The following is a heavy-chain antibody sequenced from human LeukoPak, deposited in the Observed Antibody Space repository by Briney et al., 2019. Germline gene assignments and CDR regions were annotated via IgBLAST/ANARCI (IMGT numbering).Heavy chain of an antibody. CDR2: ISSSSSYI. Sequence: PGGSLRLSFAASGFTFSSYSMNWVRQAPGKGLEWVSSISSSSSYIYYADSVKGRFTISRDNAKNSLYLQMNSLRAEDTAVYYCAIHYLNWFDPWGQGTLVTVSS. CDR3: AIHYLNWFDP. V-gene: IGHV3-21*01. J-gene: IGHJ5*02. CDR1: GFTFSSYS. D-gene: IGHD3-10*01.